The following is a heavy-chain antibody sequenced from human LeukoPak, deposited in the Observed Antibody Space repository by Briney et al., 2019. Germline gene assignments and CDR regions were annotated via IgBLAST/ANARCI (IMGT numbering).Heavy chain of an antibody. V-gene: IGHV3-23*01. CDR2: IFPSGGEI. CDR3: ATYRQVLLPFES. CDR1: GDSLTSGYY. Sequence: PSETLSLTCIVSGDSLTSGYYWGWIRQPPGKGLEWVSSIFPSGGEIHYADSVRGRFTISRDNSKSTLSLQMNSLRAEDTAIYYCATYRQVLLPFESWGQGTLVTVSS. D-gene: IGHD2-8*02. J-gene: IGHJ4*02.